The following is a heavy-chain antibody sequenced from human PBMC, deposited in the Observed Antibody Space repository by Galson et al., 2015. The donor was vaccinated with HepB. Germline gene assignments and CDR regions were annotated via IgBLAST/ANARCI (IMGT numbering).Heavy chain of an antibody. CDR3: ARDREWFGEPGFLSGMDV. CDR1: GYTFTSYG. J-gene: IGHJ6*02. Sequence: SVKVSCKASGYTFTSYGISWVRQAPGQGLEWMGWISAHNGNTNYAQKLQDRVSMTTDTSTSTAYMELRSLRSDDTAVYYCARDREWFGEPGFLSGMDVWGQGTTVTVSS. CDR2: ISAHNGNT. V-gene: IGHV1-18*04. D-gene: IGHD3-10*01.